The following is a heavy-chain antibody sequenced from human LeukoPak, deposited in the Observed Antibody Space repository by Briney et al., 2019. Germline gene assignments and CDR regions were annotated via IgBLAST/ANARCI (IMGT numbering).Heavy chain of an antibody. J-gene: IGHJ4*02. CDR2: ISGSGGST. CDR1: GFTFSSYA. D-gene: IGHD3-10*01. V-gene: IGHV3-23*01. Sequence: GGSLRLSCAASGFTFSSYAMSWVRQAPGKGLEWVSAISGSGGSTYYADSVKGRFTISRDNSKNTLYLQMNSLRAEDTAVYYCAKRRRGYGSGSYPSDYWGQGTLVTVSS. CDR3: AKRRRGYGSGSYPSDY.